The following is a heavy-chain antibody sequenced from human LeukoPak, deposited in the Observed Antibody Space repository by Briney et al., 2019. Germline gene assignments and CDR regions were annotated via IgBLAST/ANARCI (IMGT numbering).Heavy chain of an antibody. CDR3: ARALTTLTYEGY. D-gene: IGHD1-1*01. CDR1: GFIFSKYW. J-gene: IGHJ4*02. V-gene: IGHV3-7*03. CDR2: INQDGSAK. Sequence: PGGSLRLSCAASGFIFSKYWMSWVRQAPGKGLEWVANINQDGSAKYYVDSVKGRFTISRDNAKNSLSLQMNSLRAEDTAVYYCARALTTLTYEGYWGQGTLVTVSS.